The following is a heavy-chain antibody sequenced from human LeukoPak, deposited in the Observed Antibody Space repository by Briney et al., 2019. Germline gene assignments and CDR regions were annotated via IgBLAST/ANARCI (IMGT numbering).Heavy chain of an antibody. V-gene: IGHV3-74*01. CDR2: INSDGSST. CDR3: ARAIEYSPVYGGYEVGY. D-gene: IGHD5-12*01. CDR1: GFTFSSYW. Sequence: SGGSLRLSCAASGFTFSSYWMHWVRHAPGKGLVWVSRINSDGSSTNYADSVKGRFTISRDNDKNTLYLQMNSLRAEETGVYYCARAIEYSPVYGGYEVGYWGQGTLVTVSS. J-gene: IGHJ4*02.